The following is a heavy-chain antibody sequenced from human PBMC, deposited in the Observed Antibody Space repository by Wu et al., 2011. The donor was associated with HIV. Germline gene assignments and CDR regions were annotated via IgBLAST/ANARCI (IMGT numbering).Heavy chain of an antibody. V-gene: IGHV1-69*15. J-gene: IGHJ4*02. Sequence: QVQLVQSGAEVKKPGPSVKVSCKASGGTFSSYAINWVRQAPGQGLEWMGRIIPIFGTPNYAQKFQGRVTITADESTSTGYMELSSLRSEDTAMYYCARDLGGDEDYWGQGPWSPSPQ. CDR3: ARDLGGDEDY. CDR2: IIPIFGTP. D-gene: IGHD2-21*01. CDR1: GGTFSSYA.